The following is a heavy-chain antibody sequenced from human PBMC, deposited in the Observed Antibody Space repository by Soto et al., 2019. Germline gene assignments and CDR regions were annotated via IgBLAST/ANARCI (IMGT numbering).Heavy chain of an antibody. V-gene: IGHV1-8*01. CDR2: MNPNSGNT. CDR3: ARERTGTTSMDV. Sequence: QVQLVQSGAEVKKPGASVKVSCKASGYTFTSYDINWVRQATGQGLEWMGWMNPNSGNTGYAQKFQGRGTRTRNTSRSTAYMELSSRRSEDTAVYYCARERTGTTSMDVWGQGTTVTVSS. D-gene: IGHD1-1*01. CDR1: GYTFTSYD. J-gene: IGHJ6*02.